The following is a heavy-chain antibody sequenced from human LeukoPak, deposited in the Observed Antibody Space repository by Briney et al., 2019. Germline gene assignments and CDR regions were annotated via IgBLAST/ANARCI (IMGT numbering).Heavy chain of an antibody. CDR2: IWYDGSNK. Sequence: GGSLRFSCAASGFTFSSYGMHWVRQAPGKGLEWVAVIWYDGSNKYYADSVKGRFTISRDNSKNTLYLQMNSLRAEDTAVYYCARDGLRGYGDCFDYWGQGTLVTVSS. CDR3: ARDGLRGYGDCFDY. J-gene: IGHJ4*02. V-gene: IGHV3-33*01. D-gene: IGHD4-17*01. CDR1: GFTFSSYG.